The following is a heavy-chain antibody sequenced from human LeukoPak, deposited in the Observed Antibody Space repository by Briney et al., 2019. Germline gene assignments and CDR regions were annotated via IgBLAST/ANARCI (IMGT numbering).Heavy chain of an antibody. Sequence: KSSETLSLTCTVSGGSISSYYWSWIRQPPGKGLEWIGYIYYSGSTNYNPSLKSRVTISVDTSKNQFSLKLSSVTAADAAVYYCGRVNPEDYYSYYMAVWGKGPTV. D-gene: IGHD1-14*01. CDR3: GRVNPEDYYSYYMAV. CDR2: IYYSGST. CDR1: GGSISSYY. V-gene: IGHV4-59*01. J-gene: IGHJ6*03.